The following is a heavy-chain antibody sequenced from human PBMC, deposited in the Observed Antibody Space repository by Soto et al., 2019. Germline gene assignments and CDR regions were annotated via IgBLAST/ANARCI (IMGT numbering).Heavy chain of an antibody. D-gene: IGHD6-6*01. CDR2: IIPIFGTA. CDR3: ARKYSSSPYYYYYYGMDV. CDR1: GGTFSSYA. J-gene: IGHJ6*02. V-gene: IGHV1-69*01. Sequence: QVQLVQSGAEVKKPGSSVKVSCKASGGTFSSYAISWVRQAPGQGLEWMGGIIPIFGTANYAQKFQGRVTITADESTSTAYMELSSLRSEDTAVYYCARKYSSSPYYYYYYGMDVWGQGTTVTVSS.